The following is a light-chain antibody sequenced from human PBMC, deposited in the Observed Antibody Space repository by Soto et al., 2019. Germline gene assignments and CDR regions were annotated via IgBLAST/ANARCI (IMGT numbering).Light chain of an antibody. J-gene: IGKJ1*01. V-gene: IGKV3-20*01. CDR2: GIS. CDR3: QQYVTSAPRT. Sequence: EIVLTQSPGTLSLSPGERATLSCRASHTISSSYLAWYQQKPGQAPRLLMYGISRRATGIPDRFSGSGSGTDFTLTITRLEPEEVAVDYCQQYVTSAPRTVGQGTKVEIK. CDR1: HTISSSY.